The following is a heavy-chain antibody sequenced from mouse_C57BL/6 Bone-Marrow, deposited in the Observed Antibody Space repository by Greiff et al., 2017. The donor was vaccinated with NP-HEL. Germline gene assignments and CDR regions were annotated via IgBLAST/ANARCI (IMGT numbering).Heavy chain of an antibody. CDR3: TTIYYDYDDYFDY. CDR2: IDPENGDT. D-gene: IGHD2-4*01. CDR1: GFNIKDDY. J-gene: IGHJ2*01. Sequence: VQLQQSGAELVRPGASVKLSCTASGFNIKDDYMHWVKQRPEQGLEWIGWIDPENGDTEYASKFQGKATITADTSSNTAYLQLSSLTSEDTAVYYCTTIYYDYDDYFDYWGQGTTLTVSS. V-gene: IGHV14-4*01.